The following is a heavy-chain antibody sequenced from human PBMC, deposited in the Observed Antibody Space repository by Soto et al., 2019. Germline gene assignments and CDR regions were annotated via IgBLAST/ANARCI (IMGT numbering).Heavy chain of an antibody. D-gene: IGHD1-26*01. J-gene: IGHJ6*02. CDR3: ARVGVVGATTSYYYYYGMDV. CDR1: GYTFTSYD. Sequence: QVQLVQSRAEVKKPGASVKVSCKASGYTFTSYDINWVRQATGQGLEWMGWMNPNSGNTGYAQKFQGRVTMTRNTSIRTAYMELSSLRSEDTAVYYCARVGVVGATTSYYYYYGMDVWGQGTTVTVSS. CDR2: MNPNSGNT. V-gene: IGHV1-8*01.